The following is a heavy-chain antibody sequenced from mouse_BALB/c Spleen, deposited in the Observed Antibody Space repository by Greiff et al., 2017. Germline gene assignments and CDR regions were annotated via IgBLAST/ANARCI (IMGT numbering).Heavy chain of an antibody. CDR3: ARSGGGNYLYFDY. Sequence: EVHLVESGGGLVQPGGSRKLSCAASGFTFSSFGMHWVRQAPEKGLEWVAYISSGSSTIYYADTVKGRFTISRDNPKNTLFLQMTSLRSEDTAMYYCARSGGGNYLYFDYWGQGTTLTVSS. CDR1: GFTFSSFG. CDR2: ISSGSSTI. J-gene: IGHJ2*01. V-gene: IGHV5-17*02. D-gene: IGHD2-1*01.